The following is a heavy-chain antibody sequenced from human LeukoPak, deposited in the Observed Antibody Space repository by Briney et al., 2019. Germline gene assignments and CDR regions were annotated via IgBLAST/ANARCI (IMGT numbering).Heavy chain of an antibody. D-gene: IGHD6-13*01. V-gene: IGHV1-2*02. CDR1: GYTFTGYY. CDR3: ARDRSSSSSPSDFYY. J-gene: IGHJ4*02. Sequence: ASVRVSCKASGYTFTGYYMHWVRQAPGQGLEWMGWINPNSGGTNYAQKFQGRVTMTRDTSISTAYMELSRLRSDDTAVYYCARDRSSSSSPSDFYYWGQGTLVTVSS. CDR2: INPNSGGT.